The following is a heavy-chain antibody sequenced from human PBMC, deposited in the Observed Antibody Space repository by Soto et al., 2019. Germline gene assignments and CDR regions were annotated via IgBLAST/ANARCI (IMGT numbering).Heavy chain of an antibody. CDR1: GGSISSYY. CDR2: IYYSGST. V-gene: IGHV4-59*08. Sequence: SETLSLTCTVSGGSISSYYWSWIRQPPGKGLEWIGYIYYSGSTNYNPSLKSRVTISVDTSKNQFSLKLSSVTAADTAVYYCARHTGQQLAGYYYYYYMDVWGKGTTVTVSS. J-gene: IGHJ6*03. CDR3: ARHTGQQLAGYYYYYYMDV. D-gene: IGHD6-13*01.